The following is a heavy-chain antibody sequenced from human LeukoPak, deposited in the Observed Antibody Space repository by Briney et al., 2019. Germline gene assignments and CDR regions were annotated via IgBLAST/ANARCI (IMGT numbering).Heavy chain of an antibody. J-gene: IGHJ4*02. D-gene: IGHD6-19*01. Sequence: GASVTVSFTASGYTLTVYYLHWVRHAPGQGLEWMGRINPNTGATHSAQKSQGRITMTRDSSISTAYMDLSSLRSDDTAVYYCARDRVGSGWPRPYYFEVWGQGTLVTVSS. CDR2: INPNTGAT. V-gene: IGHV1-2*06. CDR3: ARDRVGSGWPRPYYFEV. CDR1: GYTLTVYY.